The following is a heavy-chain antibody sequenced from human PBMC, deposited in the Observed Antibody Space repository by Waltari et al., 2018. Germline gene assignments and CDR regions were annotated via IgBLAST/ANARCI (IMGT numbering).Heavy chain of an antibody. D-gene: IGHD3-16*01. CDR1: GFPFRCYE. CDR3: ARGSLKYGAFTH. V-gene: IGHV3-48*03. Sequence: EVQLVESGVGLVQPGGSQRLSCVASGFPFRCYEMNWVRQAPGKGLEWISYISDRGSPTYYADSVKGRFTVSRDNAKNSLYLQMSSLGAEDTAVYFCARGSLKYGAFTHWGQGTMITVSS. CDR2: ISDRGSPT. J-gene: IGHJ3*01.